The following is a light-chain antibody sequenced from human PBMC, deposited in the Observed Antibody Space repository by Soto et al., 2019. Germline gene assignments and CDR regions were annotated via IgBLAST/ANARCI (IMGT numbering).Light chain of an antibody. CDR2: DTS. V-gene: IGKV3-11*01. CDR3: QQRGT. CDR1: QSVNKH. J-gene: IGKJ3*01. Sequence: EILLTQSPATLSLSPGERATLSCRASQSVNKHLAWSQHKPGQPPRLLINDTSDRATGIPGRFSGSGSGTDFSRTQSGDEPEDHSVYYCQQRGTFGPGTKVDIK.